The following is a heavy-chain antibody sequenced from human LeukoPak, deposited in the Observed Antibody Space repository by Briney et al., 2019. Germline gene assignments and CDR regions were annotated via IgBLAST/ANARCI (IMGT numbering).Heavy chain of an antibody. V-gene: IGHV1-8*01. CDR3: ARGNYDGYYFDS. CDR2: MNPNSDNI. D-gene: IGHD4-23*01. Sequence: ASVKVSCKASGYTFTNYDINWVRRATGQGLEWMGWMNPNSDNIGYAQKFQGRVTMTRDTSISTAYMELSSLRSEDTAVYYCARGNYDGYYFDSWGQGTLVTVFS. CDR1: GYTFTNYD. J-gene: IGHJ4*02.